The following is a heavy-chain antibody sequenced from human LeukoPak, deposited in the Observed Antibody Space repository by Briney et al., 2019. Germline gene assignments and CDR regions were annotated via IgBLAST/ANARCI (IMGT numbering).Heavy chain of an antibody. V-gene: IGHV4-34*01. Sequence: SETLSLTCAVYGESFSGYYWSWIRQPPGKGLEWIGEINHSGSTNYNPSLKSRVTISVDTSKNQFSLKLSSVTAADTAVYYCARVTITMVRGVIRAHAFDIWGQGTMVTVSS. D-gene: IGHD3-10*01. CDR1: GESFSGYY. J-gene: IGHJ3*02. CDR2: INHSGST. CDR3: ARVTITMVRGVIRAHAFDI.